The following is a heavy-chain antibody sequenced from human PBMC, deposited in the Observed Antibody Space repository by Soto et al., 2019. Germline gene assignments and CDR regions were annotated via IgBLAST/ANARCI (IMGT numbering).Heavy chain of an antibody. V-gene: IGHV3-11*01. CDR3: ARVRGGYYPPGS. D-gene: IGHD1-26*01. J-gene: IGHJ5*02. Sequence: QVQLVESGGGLVKPGGSLRLSCAASGFTFSDYYMSWIRQAPGKGLEWLAYISSSGTTIYYADSVQGRFTVSRDNAKNSLYLQMNSLRAADTAVYYCARVRGGYYPPGSWGQGTLVTVSS. CDR2: ISSSGTTI. CDR1: GFTFSDYY.